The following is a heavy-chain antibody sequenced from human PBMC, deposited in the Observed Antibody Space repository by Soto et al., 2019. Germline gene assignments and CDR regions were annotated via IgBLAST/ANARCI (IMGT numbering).Heavy chain of an antibody. CDR3: AKRTGTYRGDLDY. V-gene: IGHV3-23*01. Sequence: GSLRLSCAASGFTFSSYAMSWVRQAPGKGLEWVSAISGSGGSTYYADSVKGRFTISRDNSKDTLYLQMNILRADDTAVYYCAKRTGTYRGDLDYWGQGTLVTVSS. J-gene: IGHJ4*02. CDR1: GFTFSSYA. D-gene: IGHD1-26*01. CDR2: ISGSGGST.